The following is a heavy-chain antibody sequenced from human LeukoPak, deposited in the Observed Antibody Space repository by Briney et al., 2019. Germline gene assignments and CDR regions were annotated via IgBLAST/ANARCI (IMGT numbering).Heavy chain of an antibody. D-gene: IGHD6-13*01. CDR2: IYHSGST. Sequence: SETLSLTCAVSGYSISSGYYWGWIRQPPGKGLEWIGSIYHSGSTYYNPSLKSRVTISVDTSKNQFSLKLSSVTAAVTAVYYCARVDSSSFDYWGQGTLVTVSS. V-gene: IGHV4-38-2*01. J-gene: IGHJ4*02. CDR1: GYSISSGYY. CDR3: ARVDSSSFDY.